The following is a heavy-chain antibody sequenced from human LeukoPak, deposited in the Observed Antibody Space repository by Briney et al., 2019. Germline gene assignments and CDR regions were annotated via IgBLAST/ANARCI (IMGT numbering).Heavy chain of an antibody. CDR2: ISSSGSTI. J-gene: IGHJ3*02. CDR1: GFTFSSYE. CDR3: ARGLRYCSGGSCYSSAFDI. V-gene: IGHV3-48*03. Sequence: PGGSLRLSCAASGFTFSSYEMDWVRQAPGKGLEWVSYISSSGSTIYYADSVKGRFTISRDNSKNSLYLQMNTLRAEDTAVYYCARGLRYCSGGSCYSSAFDIWGQGTMVTVSS. D-gene: IGHD2-15*01.